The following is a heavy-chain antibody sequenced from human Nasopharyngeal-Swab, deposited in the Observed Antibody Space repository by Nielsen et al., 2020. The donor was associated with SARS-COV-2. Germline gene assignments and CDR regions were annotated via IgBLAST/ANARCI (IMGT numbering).Heavy chain of an antibody. CDR3: AKFVEGGSYGYYFDY. Sequence: GGSLRLSCAASGFTFDNYAMHWVRQAPGKGLEWVSGISWNSGSIGYADSVKGRFTISRDNAKNSLYLQMNSLRAEDTALYYCAKFVEGGSYGYYFDYWGQGTLVTVSS. CDR2: ISWNSGSI. V-gene: IGHV3-9*01. J-gene: IGHJ4*02. CDR1: GFTFDNYA. D-gene: IGHD1-26*01.